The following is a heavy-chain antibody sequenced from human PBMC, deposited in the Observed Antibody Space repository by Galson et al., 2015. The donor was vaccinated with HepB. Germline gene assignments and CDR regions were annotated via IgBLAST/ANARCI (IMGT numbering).Heavy chain of an antibody. CDR2: ISYDGSNK. CDR1: GFTFSSYG. D-gene: IGHD6-19*01. V-gene: IGHV3-30*18. J-gene: IGHJ4*02. Sequence: SLRLSCAASGFTFSSYGMHWVRQAPGKGLEWVAVISYDGSNKYYADSVKGRFTISRDNSKNTLYLQMNSLRAEDTAVYYCAKDLGSGWGLDYWGQGTLVTVSS. CDR3: AKDLGSGWGLDY.